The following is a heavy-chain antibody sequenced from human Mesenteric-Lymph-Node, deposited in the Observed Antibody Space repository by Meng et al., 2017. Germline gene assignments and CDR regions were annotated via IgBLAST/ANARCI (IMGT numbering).Heavy chain of an antibody. CDR2: INPDGSLT. V-gene: IGHV3-74*01. CDR1: GFDFNKYW. D-gene: IGHD5-12*01. J-gene: IGHJ4*02. Sequence: ETLSLTCAASGFDFNKYWMHWVRQVPGKGLDWVSRINPDGSLTNHADSVKGRFTIFRDNAENTLFLQMTSLRAEDTALYYCVRDLGGHDGYWGQGTLVTVSS. CDR3: VRDLGGHDGY.